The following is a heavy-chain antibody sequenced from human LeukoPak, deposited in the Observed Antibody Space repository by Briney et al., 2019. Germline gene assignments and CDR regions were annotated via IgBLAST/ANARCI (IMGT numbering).Heavy chain of an antibody. D-gene: IGHD3-22*01. J-gene: IGHJ4*02. CDR3: ARPRRGSSGYYGWYYFDY. CDR1: GGSISSSSYY. V-gene: IGHV4-39*01. CDR2: IYYSGST. Sequence: PSETLSLTCTVSGGSISSSSYYWGWIRQPPGKGLEWIGSIYYSGSTYYNPSLKSRVTISVDTSKNQFSLKLSSVTAADTAVYYCARPRRGSSGYYGWYYFDYWGQGTLVTVSS.